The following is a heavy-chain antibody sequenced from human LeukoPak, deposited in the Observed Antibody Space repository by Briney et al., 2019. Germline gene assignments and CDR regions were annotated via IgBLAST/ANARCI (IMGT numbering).Heavy chain of an antibody. CDR2: VSDNSGRT. CDR1: GFSFRTYA. V-gene: IGHV3-23*01. J-gene: IGHJ5*02. CDR3: AREYDSSWPS. D-gene: IGHD3-22*01. Sequence: GGSLRLSCAASGFSFRTYAMSWVRQAPGKGLEWVSAVSDNSGRTYYADSVKGRFTISRDNSKNTLFVQMNSLRAEDTAVYYCAREYDSSWPSWGQGTLVTVSS.